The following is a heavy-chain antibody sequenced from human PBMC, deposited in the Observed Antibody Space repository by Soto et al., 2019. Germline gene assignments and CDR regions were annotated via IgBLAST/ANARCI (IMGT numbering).Heavy chain of an antibody. D-gene: IGHD6-13*01. V-gene: IGHV3-23*01. CDR2: ISGSGGST. Sequence: EVQLLESGGGLVQPGESLRLSCAASGFTFSNYAVTWVRQAPGKGLEWVSTISGSGGSTYYADSVKGRFTISRDNSKNTLYLQMNSLRAEDTAVYYGAKDQGSSWYEINYWGQGTLVTVSS. J-gene: IGHJ4*02. CDR1: GFTFSNYA. CDR3: AKDQGSSWYEINY.